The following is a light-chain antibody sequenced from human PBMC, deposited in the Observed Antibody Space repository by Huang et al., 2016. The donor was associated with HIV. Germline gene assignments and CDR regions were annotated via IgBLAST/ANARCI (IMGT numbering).Light chain of an antibody. CDR1: QGISNS. CDR2: AAS. V-gene: IGKV1-NL1*01. CDR3: QQYYSTSWT. Sequence: DIQMTQSPSSLYASVGDRVTITCRASQGISNSLAWYQQKPGKAPKLLLYAASRLESGVPSRFSGSGSGTDYTLTISSLQPEDFATYYCQQYYSTSWTFGQGTKVEIK. J-gene: IGKJ1*01.